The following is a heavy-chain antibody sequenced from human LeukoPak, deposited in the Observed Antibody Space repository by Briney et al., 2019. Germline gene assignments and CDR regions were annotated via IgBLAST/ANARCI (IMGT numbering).Heavy chain of an antibody. CDR3: AREYCSSTSCYHWFDP. J-gene: IGHJ5*02. V-gene: IGHV1-2*02. Sequence: ASVKVSCKASGYTFTGYYMHWVRQAPGQGLEWMGWINPNSCGTNYAQKFQGRVTMTRDTSISTAYMELSRLRSDDTAVYYCAREYCSSTSCYHWFDPWGQGTLVTVSS. CDR1: GYTFTGYY. CDR2: INPNSCGT. D-gene: IGHD2-2*01.